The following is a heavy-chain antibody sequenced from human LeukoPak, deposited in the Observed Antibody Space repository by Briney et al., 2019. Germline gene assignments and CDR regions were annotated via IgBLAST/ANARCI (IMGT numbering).Heavy chain of an antibody. V-gene: IGHV3-7*01. CDR2: INQDGSDK. Sequence: GGSLRLSCAASGFTFTTYWMGWVRQTPGAGLEWVANINQDGSDKSYVDSVRGRFTISRDNAKNSLYLQMNSLRAEDTAVYYCTTGLVQLEGSYFDYWGQGTLVTVSS. J-gene: IGHJ4*02. CDR3: TTGLVQLEGSYFDY. D-gene: IGHD1-1*01. CDR1: GFTFTTYW.